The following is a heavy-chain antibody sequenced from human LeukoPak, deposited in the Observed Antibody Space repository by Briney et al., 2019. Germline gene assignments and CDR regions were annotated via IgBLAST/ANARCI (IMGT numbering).Heavy chain of an antibody. Sequence: SETLSLTCTVSGGSISSNNYYWGWIRQPPGKGLEWIGSTHYSGSTYYNPSLKSRVTISVDTSKNQFSLKVNSVTAADTAVYYCARHEIPPHVFDVRGQGTLVTVSS. CDR2: THYSGST. D-gene: IGHD2-21*01. V-gene: IGHV4-39*01. CDR1: GGSISSNNYY. J-gene: IGHJ3*01. CDR3: ARHEIPPHVFDV.